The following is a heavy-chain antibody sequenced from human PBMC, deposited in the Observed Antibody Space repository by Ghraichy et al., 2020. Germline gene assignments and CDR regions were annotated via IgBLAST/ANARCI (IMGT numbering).Heavy chain of an antibody. Sequence: SETLSLTCSVSGGSLSSANHYWSWIRQPAGKGLEWIGRIYASGSTSYNPSLKSRVTISVDTSKNQFSLNLSSVTAADTAVYYCARERSSSWGVGGCDYWGQGTLVTVSS. J-gene: IGHJ4*02. CDR3: ARERSSSWGVGGCDY. D-gene: IGHD6-13*01. CDR1: GGSLSSANHY. CDR2: IYASGST. V-gene: IGHV4-61*02.